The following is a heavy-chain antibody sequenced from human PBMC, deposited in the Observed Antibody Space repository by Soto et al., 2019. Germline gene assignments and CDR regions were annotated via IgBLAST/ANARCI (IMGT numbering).Heavy chain of an antibody. Sequence: EVQLVESGGDLVQPGRSLRLSCAASGLSFDDYAMHWVRQAPGKGLEWVSGISWNSGNIGYADSVKGRFTISRDNAKNSLYLQMNSLRAEDTALYYCAKLEGAFDIWGKGTMVTVSS. CDR2: ISWNSGNI. J-gene: IGHJ3*02. CDR3: AKLEGAFDI. CDR1: GLSFDDYA. V-gene: IGHV3-9*01.